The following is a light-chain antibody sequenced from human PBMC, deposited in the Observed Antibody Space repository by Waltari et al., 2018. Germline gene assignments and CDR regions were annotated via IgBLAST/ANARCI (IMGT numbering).Light chain of an antibody. Sequence: QSALTQPASVSGSPGQSTTIPCPGFTSELAFVAWYQHHPPRAPKLLLYDVGNRPSGVSNRFSGSKSGNAASLTISGLQAEDEADYYCSSNTSSGTLYVFGTGTKVTVL. V-gene: IGLV2-14*03. J-gene: IGLJ1*01. CDR2: DVG. CDR3: SSNTSSGTLYV. CDR1: TSELAF.